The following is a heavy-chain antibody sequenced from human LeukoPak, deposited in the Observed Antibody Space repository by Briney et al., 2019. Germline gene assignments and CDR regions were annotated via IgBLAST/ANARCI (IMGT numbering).Heavy chain of an antibody. D-gene: IGHD3-16*01. J-gene: IGHJ4*02. CDR1: GFTFGSYW. V-gene: IGHV3-74*01. CDR3: ARARGDKRGTFDY. CDR2: INTDGSST. Sequence: GGSLRLSCAASGFTFGSYWMHWVRQAPGKGLVWVSRINTDGSSTSDADSVRGRVTISRDNAKNTLYLQMNSLRAEDTAVYYCARARGDKRGTFDYWGQGTLVTVSS.